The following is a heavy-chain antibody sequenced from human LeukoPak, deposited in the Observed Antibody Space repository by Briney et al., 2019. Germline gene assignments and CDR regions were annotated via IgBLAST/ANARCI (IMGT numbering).Heavy chain of an antibody. V-gene: IGHV4-59*01. CDR2: IYYSGST. CDR1: GGSISTYY. J-gene: IGHJ4*02. CDR3: ATLDIGSSSGWYFRY. Sequence: PSETLSLTCTVPGGSISTYYWSWLRQTPMKGLEWIGYIYYSGSTDHSPSLKSRVTMSVDTSKSQFSLKVTSVTAADTAVYYCATLDIGSSSGWYFRYWGRGTQVTVSS. D-gene: IGHD6-19*01.